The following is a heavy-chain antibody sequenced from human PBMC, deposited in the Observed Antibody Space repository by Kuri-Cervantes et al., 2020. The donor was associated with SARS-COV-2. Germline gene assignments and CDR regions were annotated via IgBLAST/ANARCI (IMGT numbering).Heavy chain of an antibody. Sequence: GESLKISCAASGFTFSSYDMHWVRQATGKGLEWVSAIGTAGDTYYPGSVKGRFTISRENAKNSLYLQMNSLRAGDTAVYYCARDEYCSGGSCYFFPYYFDYWGQGTLVTVSS. CDR1: GFTFSSYD. CDR2: IGTAGDT. D-gene: IGHD2-15*01. CDR3: ARDEYCSGGSCYFFPYYFDY. V-gene: IGHV3-13*04. J-gene: IGHJ4*02.